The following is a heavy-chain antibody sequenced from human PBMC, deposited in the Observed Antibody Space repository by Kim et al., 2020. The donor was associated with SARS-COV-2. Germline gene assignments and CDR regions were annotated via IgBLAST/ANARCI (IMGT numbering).Heavy chain of an antibody. J-gene: IGHJ4*02. Sequence: GTNYAQKFQGRVTMTRETSISTAYMELSRLRSDDTAVYYCARDSSGWVDYWGQGTLVTVSS. D-gene: IGHD6-19*01. CDR2: GT. V-gene: IGHV1-2*02. CDR3: ARDSSGWVDY.